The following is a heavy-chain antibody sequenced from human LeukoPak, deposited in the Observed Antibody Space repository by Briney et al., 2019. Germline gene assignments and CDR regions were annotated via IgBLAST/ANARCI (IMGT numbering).Heavy chain of an antibody. J-gene: IGHJ4*02. V-gene: IGHV3-30-3*01. D-gene: IGHD2-2*01. CDR3: ARDRSSNEYYFDY. CDR2: ISYDGSNK. Sequence: PGGSLILSCAASGFTFSSYAMHWVRQAPGKGLEWVAVISYDGSNKYYADSVKGRFTISRDNSKNTLYLQMNSLRAEDTAVYYCARDRSSNEYYFDYWGQGTLVTVSS. CDR1: GFTFSSYA.